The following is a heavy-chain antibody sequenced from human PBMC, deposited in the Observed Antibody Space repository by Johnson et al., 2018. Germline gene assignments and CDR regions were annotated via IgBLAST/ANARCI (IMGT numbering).Heavy chain of an antibody. V-gene: IGHV3-23*01. Sequence: EVQLLESGGGLVQHGGSLRLSCAASGFPFSSYAMSWVRQAPGKGLEWVSTFSGSGGSTYYDDSVKGRFTMTRDNSKNTLYVQMNSLRAEGTAVYYWAKNPYYMEVWGKGTTVTVSS. CDR1: GFPFSSYA. CDR3: AKNPYYMEV. CDR2: FSGSGGST. J-gene: IGHJ6*03.